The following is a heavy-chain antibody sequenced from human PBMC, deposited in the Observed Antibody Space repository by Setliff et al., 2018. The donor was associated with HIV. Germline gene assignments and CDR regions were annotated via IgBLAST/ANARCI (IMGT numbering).Heavy chain of an antibody. CDR2: IYTSGSP. V-gene: IGHV4-61*09. J-gene: IGHJ4*02. D-gene: IGHD6-19*01. CDR1: GGSVNSGNYH. Sequence: SETLSLTCSVSGGSVNSGNYHWAWIRQPAGKGLEWIGHIYTSGSPHYKSSLTSRLTISLDTSRNQFSLKLTSVTAADSATYYCARWVYNSAWSLDYWGQGTLVTVS. CDR3: ARWVYNSAWSLDY.